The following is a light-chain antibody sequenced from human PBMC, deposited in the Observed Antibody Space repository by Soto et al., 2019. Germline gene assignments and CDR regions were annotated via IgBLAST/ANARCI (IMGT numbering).Light chain of an antibody. V-gene: IGLV2-11*01. J-gene: IGLJ1*01. CDR2: DVS. Sequence: QSSLTRPRSVSGSPGQSVTISCTGTSSDVGGYNYVSWYQQHPGKAPKVMIYDVSKRPSGVPDRFSGSKSGNTASLTISGLQAGDEADYYCCSYAGTYTFEVFGTGTKVTVL. CDR3: CSYAGTYTFEV. CDR1: SSDVGGYNY.